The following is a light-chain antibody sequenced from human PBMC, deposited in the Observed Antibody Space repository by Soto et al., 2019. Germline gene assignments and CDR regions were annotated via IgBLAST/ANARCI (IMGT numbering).Light chain of an antibody. CDR3: QQLKNYPLT. J-gene: IGKJ4*01. CDR1: QGIGSY. CDR2: AAS. V-gene: IGKV1-9*01. Sequence: DSQLTQSPSFLSASVGDRCTITRWASQGIGSYLAWYQQKQGKXXRXXIYAASTLQSGVPSRFSGSGSDTELTITIGRLQPEDCETYYCQQLKNYPLTFGGGTKVDIK.